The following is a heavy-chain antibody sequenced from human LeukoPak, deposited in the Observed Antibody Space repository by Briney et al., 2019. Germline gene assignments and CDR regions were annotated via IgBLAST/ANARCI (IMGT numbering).Heavy chain of an antibody. CDR1: GYTVTGYY. CDR2: INPNSGGT. J-gene: IGHJ4*02. Sequence: ASVKVSCKASGYTVTGYYMHWVRQAPGQGLEWMGGINPNSGGTNYAQKFQGRVTMTRDTSISTAYMELSRLRSDDTAVYYCARKRGLGYCSGGSCLVDYWGQGTLVTVSS. CDR3: ARKRGLGYCSGGSCLVDY. D-gene: IGHD2-15*01. V-gene: IGHV1-2*02.